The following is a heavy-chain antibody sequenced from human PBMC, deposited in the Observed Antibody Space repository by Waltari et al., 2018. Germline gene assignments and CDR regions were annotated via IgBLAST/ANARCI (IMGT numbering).Heavy chain of an antibody. CDR1: GSYFSNTTYY. CDR3: ARQRQEEYHYYYMDA. CDR2: MYYDGDT. V-gene: IGHV4-39*07. Sequence: QLQLQESSPGLVKPSETLSLTCSVSGSYFSNTTYYWGWIRQPPGKGLELIGTMYYDGDTYYNVALKSRVTMSIDMSKNKFSLKVTSVTAADTAVYYCARQRQEEYHYYYMDAWGKGTTVTVSS. J-gene: IGHJ6*03. D-gene: IGHD6-6*01.